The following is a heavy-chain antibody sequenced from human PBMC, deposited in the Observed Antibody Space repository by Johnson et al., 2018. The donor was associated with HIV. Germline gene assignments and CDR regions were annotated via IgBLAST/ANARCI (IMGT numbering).Heavy chain of an antibody. V-gene: IGHV3-30*19. D-gene: IGHD6-19*01. CDR3: ARDLRTPGSGWGVDAFDI. J-gene: IGHJ3*02. CDR1: GFTFSTYG. Sequence: QVQLVESGGGVVQSGRSLRLSCSASGFTFSTYGMHWVRQAPGKGLEWVAVIWYDGSNKYYADSVKGRFTISRDNSKNTLYLQMNSLRAEDTAVYYCARDLRTPGSGWGVDAFDIWGQGTMVTVSS. CDR2: IWYDGSNK.